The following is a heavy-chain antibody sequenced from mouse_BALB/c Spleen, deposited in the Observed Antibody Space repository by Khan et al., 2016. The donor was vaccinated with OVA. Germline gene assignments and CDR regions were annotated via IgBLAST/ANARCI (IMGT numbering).Heavy chain of an antibody. J-gene: IGHJ3*01. V-gene: IGHV5-6*01. D-gene: IGHD1-1*01. CDR1: GFTFSTYG. CDR2: VSTGGGYT. CDR3: TRLAYYYGSGRFAY. Sequence: EVQLVESGGDLVKPGGSLKLSCAASGFTFSTYGMSWVRQTPDKRLERVATVSTGGGYTYYPDSVKGRFTISRDNATNTLYLQLSGLKSEDTAMFYCTRLAYYYGSGRFAYWGQGTLVTVSA.